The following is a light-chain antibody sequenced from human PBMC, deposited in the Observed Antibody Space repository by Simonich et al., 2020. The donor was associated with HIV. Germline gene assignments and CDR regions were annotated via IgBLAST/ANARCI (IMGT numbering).Light chain of an antibody. CDR1: QSVSSN. CDR2: GAS. Sequence: EIVMTQSPATLPVSPGERATLSCRASQSVSSNLAWYQQKPGQAPRLLISGASTRATGIPARFSGSGSGTEFTLTINSLQSGDFAVYYCQHYNNWPPWTFGQGTKVEIK. J-gene: IGKJ1*01. CDR3: QHYNNWPPWT. V-gene: IGKV3-15*01.